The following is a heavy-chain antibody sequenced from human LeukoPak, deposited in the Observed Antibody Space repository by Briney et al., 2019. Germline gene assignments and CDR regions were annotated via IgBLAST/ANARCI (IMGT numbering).Heavy chain of an antibody. Sequence: SVKVSCKASGGTFSSYAISWVRQAPGQGLEWMGRIIPIFGIANYAQKFQGRVTITAGKSTSTAYMELSSLRSEDTAVYYCARDRPGGCWGQGTLVTVSS. CDR3: ARDRPGGC. CDR1: GGTFSSYA. CDR2: IIPIFGIA. D-gene: IGHD3-10*01. V-gene: IGHV1-69*04. J-gene: IGHJ4*02.